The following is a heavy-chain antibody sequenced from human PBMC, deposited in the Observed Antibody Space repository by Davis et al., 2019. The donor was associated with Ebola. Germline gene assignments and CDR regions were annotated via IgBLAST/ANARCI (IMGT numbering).Heavy chain of an antibody. J-gene: IGHJ4*02. CDR1: GGSFSDYF. Sequence: SETLSLTCAVYGGSFSDYFWSWIRQSPGKELEWIGKISHGGVSDLAPSLRSRVTISVDTSKNQFSLKMSSVTAADTAVYYCARALWYYSGDYFDYWGQGTLVTVSS. V-gene: IGHV4-34*01. CDR3: ARALWYYSGDYFDY. D-gene: IGHD3-10*01. CDR2: ISHGGVS.